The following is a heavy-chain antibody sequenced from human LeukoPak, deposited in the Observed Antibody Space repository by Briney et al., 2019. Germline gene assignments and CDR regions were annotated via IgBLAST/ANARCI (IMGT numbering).Heavy chain of an antibody. D-gene: IGHD4-23*01. J-gene: IGHJ4*02. V-gene: IGHV3-23*01. Sequence: SGGSLRLSCAASGFTFSSYAMSWVRQAPGKGLEWVSAISGSGGSTYYADSVKGRFTISRDNSKNTLYLQMNSLGAEDTAVYYCAKGSRWVSALFDYWGQGTLVTVSS. CDR1: GFTFSSYA. CDR2: ISGSGGST. CDR3: AKGSRWVSALFDY.